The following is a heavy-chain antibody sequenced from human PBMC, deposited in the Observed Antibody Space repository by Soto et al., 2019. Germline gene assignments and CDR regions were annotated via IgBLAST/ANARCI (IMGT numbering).Heavy chain of an antibody. CDR3: ATLRRMGTSDS. CDR2: ISGGSDTI. J-gene: IGHJ4*02. D-gene: IGHD1-7*01. CDR1: GFSFSDYY. V-gene: IGHV3-11*01. Sequence: QVQLVESGGGLVKPGGSLRLSCAASGFSFSDYYMSWVRQAPGKGLEWVSYISGGSDTIYYAESVKGRLTISRDNAKNSMYLHMNSLRPEDTAVYYCATLRRMGTSDSWGQGTLVTVYS.